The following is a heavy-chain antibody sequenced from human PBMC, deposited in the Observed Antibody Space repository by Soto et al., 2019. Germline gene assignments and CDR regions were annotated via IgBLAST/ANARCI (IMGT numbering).Heavy chain of an antibody. J-gene: IGHJ6*02. CDR2: ISSSSSYI. V-gene: IGHV3-21*01. Sequence: EVQLVESGGGLVKPGGSLRLSCAASGFTFSSYSMNWVRQAPGKRLEWVSSISSSSSYIYYADSVKGRFTISRDNAKNSLYLQMNSLRAEDTAVYYCARASRLDIVVVPAAIGGDYYGMDVWGQGTTVTVSS. CDR3: ARASRLDIVVVPAAIGGDYYGMDV. CDR1: GFTFSSYS. D-gene: IGHD2-2*02.